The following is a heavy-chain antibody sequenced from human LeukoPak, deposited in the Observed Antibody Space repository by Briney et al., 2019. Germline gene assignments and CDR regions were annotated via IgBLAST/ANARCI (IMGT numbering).Heavy chain of an antibody. J-gene: IGHJ4*02. V-gene: IGHV4-61*02. Sequence: SETLSLTCTVSGGSISSGGHYWSWIRQPAGKGLEYLGRISSTGSTNYNPSLKSRVTISVDKSKNQFSLKLSSVTAADTAVYYCARDTSGSGTAFDYWGQGTLVTVSS. CDR2: ISSTGST. CDR1: GGSISSGGHY. CDR3: ARDTSGSGTAFDY. D-gene: IGHD3-10*01.